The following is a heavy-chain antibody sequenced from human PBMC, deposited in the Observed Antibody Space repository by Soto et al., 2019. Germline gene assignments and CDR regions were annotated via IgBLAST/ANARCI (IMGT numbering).Heavy chain of an antibody. CDR3: ARAVVAGRVKD. Sequence: QVQLQESGPGVVKPSGTLSLTCFVSGGSISSSNWWTWVRQPPGKGLEWIGEIYHSGSTNYNPSLRSRVTISLDKAKNQCSLELRSGGAADTAMDYWARAVVAGRVKDWGQGTLVTVSS. J-gene: IGHJ4*02. V-gene: IGHV4-4*02. CDR2: IYHSGST. D-gene: IGHD6-19*01. CDR1: GGSISSSNW.